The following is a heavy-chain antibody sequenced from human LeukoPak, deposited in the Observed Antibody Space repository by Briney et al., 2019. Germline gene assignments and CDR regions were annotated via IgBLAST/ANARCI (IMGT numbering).Heavy chain of an antibody. Sequence: SETLSLTCAVSGGSINSYNWWHWVRQSPEKGLEWIGEIFYTGSTYYNPSLQGRATLSIDESRNQFSLKLTSVTAADTAVYYCARESGSYEAYFDYWGQGTLVTVSS. V-gene: IGHV4-4*02. J-gene: IGHJ4*02. D-gene: IGHD1-26*01. CDR3: ARESGSYEAYFDY. CDR1: GGSINSYNW. CDR2: IFYTGST.